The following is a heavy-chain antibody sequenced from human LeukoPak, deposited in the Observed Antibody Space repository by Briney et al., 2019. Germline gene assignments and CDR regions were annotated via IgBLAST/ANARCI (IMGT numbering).Heavy chain of an antibody. V-gene: IGHV4-39*01. D-gene: IGHD5-12*01. CDR3: ARHSKPWSGGSDGFDY. CDR1: GGSISSSTYY. Sequence: SETLSLTCTVSGGSISSSTYYWGWIRQPPGKGLEWIGSIYYSGSTYYTPSLQSRITISVDTSKDPFSLNLNSVTAADTAVYYCARHSKPWSGGSDGFDYWGQGTLVTVSS. CDR2: IYYSGST. J-gene: IGHJ4*02.